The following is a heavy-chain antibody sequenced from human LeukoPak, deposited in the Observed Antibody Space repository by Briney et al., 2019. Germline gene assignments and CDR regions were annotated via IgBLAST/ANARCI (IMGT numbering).Heavy chain of an antibody. J-gene: IGHJ4*02. CDR1: GFILRSHW. D-gene: IGHD5-12*01. CDR3: ARGPNFGSRVDYFDY. Sequence: GSLRPSCAASGFILRSHWMSWVRQAPGRGLEWVAHIKQDGSEEQYVDSVEGRFILSRDDAKNSVYLQMNSLRVDDTAVYYCARGPNFGSRVDYFDYWGQGTPVTVSS. V-gene: IGHV3-7*01. CDR2: IKQDGSEE.